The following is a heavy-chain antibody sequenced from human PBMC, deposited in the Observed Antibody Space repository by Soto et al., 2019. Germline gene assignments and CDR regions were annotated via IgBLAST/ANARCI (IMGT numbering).Heavy chain of an antibody. J-gene: IGHJ4*02. D-gene: IGHD4-17*01. V-gene: IGHV4-31*03. CDR3: ARSCGDYCDYGLGY. Sequence: QVQLQESGPGLVKPSQTLSLNCTVSGGSISSGGYYWIWIRQHPGKGLEWIGYIYYSGSTYYHPSLKSRVTLSVDTSQNQCSLKLSSVTAADTAVYYCARSCGDYCDYGLGYGGQGTLVTVA. CDR1: GGSISSGGYY. CDR2: IYYSGST.